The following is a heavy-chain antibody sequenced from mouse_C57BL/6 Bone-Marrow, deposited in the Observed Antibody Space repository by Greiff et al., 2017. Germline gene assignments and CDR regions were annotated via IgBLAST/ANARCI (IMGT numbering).Heavy chain of an antibody. J-gene: IGHJ2*01. CDR3: TPTGYYFDY. Sequence: VQLQQPGAELVKPGASVKMSCKASGYTFTSYWITWVKQRPEQGLEWIGWIDPENGDTEYASKFQGKATITADTSSNTAYLQLSSLTSEDTAVYYCTPTGYYFDYWGQGTTLTVSS. V-gene: IGHV14-4*01. CDR1: GYTFTSYW. CDR2: IDPENGDT. D-gene: IGHD4-1*02.